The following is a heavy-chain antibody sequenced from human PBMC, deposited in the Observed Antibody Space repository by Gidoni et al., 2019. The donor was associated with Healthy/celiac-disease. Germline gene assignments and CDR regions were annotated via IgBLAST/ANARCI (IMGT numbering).Heavy chain of an antibody. J-gene: IGHJ6*02. CDR3: AKSSGSYFYYYYGMDV. CDR2: IYYSGRT. D-gene: IGHD1-26*01. V-gene: IGHV4-39*01. CDR1: GGSISSSSYY. Sequence: QLQLQESGPGLVKPSATLSLTCTVPGGSISSSSYYWGWIRQPQGKGLGWIGSIYYSGRTYYKPYLKSRVTMSVDTSKNQLSLKLSSVTAADTAVYYCAKSSGSYFYYYYGMDVWGRGTTVTVSS.